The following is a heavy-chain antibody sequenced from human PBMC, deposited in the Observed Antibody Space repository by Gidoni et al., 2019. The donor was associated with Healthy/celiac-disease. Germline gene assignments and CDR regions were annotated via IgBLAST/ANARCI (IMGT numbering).Heavy chain of an antibody. D-gene: IGHD3-3*01. J-gene: IGHJ4*02. CDR3: ARMTDFWSGYFGYFDY. CDR1: GGSISSYY. CDR2: IYPSGST. V-gene: IGHV4-4*07. Sequence: QVQLQESGPGLVKPSETLSLTCTVSGGSISSYYWSWIRQPAGKGLEWIGRIYPSGSTNYNPSLKSRVTMSVDTSKNQFSLKLSSVTAADTAVYYCARMTDFWSGYFGYFDYWGQGTLVTVSS.